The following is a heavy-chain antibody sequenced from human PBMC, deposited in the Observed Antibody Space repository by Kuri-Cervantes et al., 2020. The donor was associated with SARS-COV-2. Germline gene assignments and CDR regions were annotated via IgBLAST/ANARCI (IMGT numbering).Heavy chain of an antibody. Sequence: GGSLRLSCAASGYTFTGYYMHWVRQAPGQGLEWMGWINPNSGGTNYAQKFQGRVTMTRDTSITTAYLEMKRLTSDDTAMYYCARLRQLEEGYWGQGTLVTVSS. CDR3: ARLRQLEEGY. CDR2: INPNSGGT. CDR1: GYTFTGYY. D-gene: IGHD1-1*01. J-gene: IGHJ4*02. V-gene: IGHV1-2*02.